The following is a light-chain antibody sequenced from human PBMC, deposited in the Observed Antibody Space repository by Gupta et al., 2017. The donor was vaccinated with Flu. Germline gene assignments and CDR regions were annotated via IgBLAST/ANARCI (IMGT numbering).Light chain of an antibody. CDR3: SSYTNTNTLVV. Sequence: QSALTQPASVSGSPGTSITIPCHGTSGDLCGYNYVSWYQQHPGKAPKLMIFEFSNRPSGVANRFSGSKSGNTASLTISGLQAEDEADYCCSSYTNTNTLVVFGGGTKLTVL. V-gene: IGLV2-14*01. CDR1: SGDLCGYNY. J-gene: IGLJ2*01. CDR2: EFS.